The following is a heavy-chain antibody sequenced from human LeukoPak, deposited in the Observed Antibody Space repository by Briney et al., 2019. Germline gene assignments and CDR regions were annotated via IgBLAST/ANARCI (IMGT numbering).Heavy chain of an antibody. J-gene: IGHJ4*02. V-gene: IGHV3-21*01. CDR2: ISSSSSYI. CDR3: AGGYCSGGSCYSGDY. CDR1: GFTFSSYS. D-gene: IGHD2-15*01. Sequence: PGGSLRLSCAASGFTFSSYSMNWVRQAPGKGLEWVSSISSSSSYIYYADSVKGRFTISRDNAKYSLYLQMNSLRAEDTAVYYCAGGYCSGGSCYSGDYWGQGTLVTVSS.